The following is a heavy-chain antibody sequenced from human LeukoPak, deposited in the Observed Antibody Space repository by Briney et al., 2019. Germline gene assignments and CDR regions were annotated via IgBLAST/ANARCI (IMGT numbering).Heavy chain of an antibody. CDR2: ISYNGGT. J-gene: IGHJ6*03. CDR3: ARAPYYFYMDV. CDR1: GASINIYY. Sequence: SETLSLTCTVSGASINIYYWGWVRQPPGKGLEWIGYISYNGGTNYNPSLKIRVTISEDTSKNQFSLKVTSVTAADTAVYFCARAPYYFYMDVWGKGTTVTVSS. V-gene: IGHV4-59*08.